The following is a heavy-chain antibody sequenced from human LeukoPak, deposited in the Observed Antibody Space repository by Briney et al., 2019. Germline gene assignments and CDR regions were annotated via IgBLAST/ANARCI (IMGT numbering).Heavy chain of an antibody. CDR3: ARAPIRASPKLLWFGDGNWFDP. CDR2: ISSSSSYI. Sequence: PGGSLRLSCAASGFTFSSYSMNWVRQAPGKGLEWVSSISSSSSYIYYADSVKGRFTIPRDNAKNSLYLQMNSLRAEDTAVYYCARAPIRASPKLLWFGDGNWFDPWGQGTLVTVSS. J-gene: IGHJ5*02. V-gene: IGHV3-21*01. CDR1: GFTFSSYS. D-gene: IGHD3-10*01.